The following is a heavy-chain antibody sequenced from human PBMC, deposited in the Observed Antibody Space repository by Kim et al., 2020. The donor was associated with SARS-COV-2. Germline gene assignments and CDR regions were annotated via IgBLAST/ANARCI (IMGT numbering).Heavy chain of an antibody. Sequence: GSTNHHPSLKSRLTMSVDTSKNQFSLKLSSVTAADTALYYCARAAAGFDYWGQGTLVTVSS. J-gene: IGHJ4*02. CDR2: GST. D-gene: IGHD6-13*01. CDR3: ARAAAGFDY. V-gene: IGHV4-4*07.